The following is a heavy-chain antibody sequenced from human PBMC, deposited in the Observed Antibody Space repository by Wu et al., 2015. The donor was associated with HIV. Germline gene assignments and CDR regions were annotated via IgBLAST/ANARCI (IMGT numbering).Heavy chain of an antibody. V-gene: IGHV1-69*05. J-gene: IGHJ3*02. D-gene: IGHD3-16*01. CDR3: AYVTSTLYGAFDI. Sequence: QVQVVQSGAEVREPGSSVKVSCKTSGGSLSAYTISWVRQAPGQGLEWMGGIMAAFGATNYAQQFQGRVTITTDESTSTAYMELSRLRPADTAVYYCAYVTSTLYGAFDIWGRGTLVSVSS. CDR2: IMAAFGAT. CDR1: GGSLSAYT.